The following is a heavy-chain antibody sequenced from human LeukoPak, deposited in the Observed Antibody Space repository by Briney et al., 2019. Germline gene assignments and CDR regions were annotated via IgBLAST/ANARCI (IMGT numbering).Heavy chain of an antibody. D-gene: IGHD2-15*01. V-gene: IGHV3-30-3*01. CDR2: ISYDGTNK. Sequence: GGSLRLSCAASGFTFSSYAMHWVRQAPGKGLEWVAVISYDGTNKYYADSVKGRFTISRDNSKNTLYLQMNSLRAEDTAVYYCAREALYCSGGSCYPGYGMDVWGQGTTVTVSS. CDR3: AREALYCSGGSCYPGYGMDV. J-gene: IGHJ6*02. CDR1: GFTFSSYA.